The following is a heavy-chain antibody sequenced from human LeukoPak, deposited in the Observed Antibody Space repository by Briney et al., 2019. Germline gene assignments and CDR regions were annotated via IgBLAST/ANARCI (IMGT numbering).Heavy chain of an antibody. J-gene: IGHJ4*02. CDR1: GGSISSYY. CDR2: IYYSGST. Sequence: SETLSLTCTVSGGSISSYYWSWIRQPPGKGLEWIGYIYYSGSTNYNPSLKSRVTISVDTSKNQFSLKLSSVTAADTAVYYCARGSYCGGDCSDYFDYWGQGTLVTASS. V-gene: IGHV4-59*01. CDR3: ARGSYCGGDCSDYFDY. D-gene: IGHD2-21*02.